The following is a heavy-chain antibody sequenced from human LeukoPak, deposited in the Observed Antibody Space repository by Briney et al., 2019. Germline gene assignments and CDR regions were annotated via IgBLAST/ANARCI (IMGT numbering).Heavy chain of an antibody. CDR1: GYTFSSYD. CDR2: MNPNSGNT. CDR3: ARSVPLPYYYYGMDV. J-gene: IGHJ6*02. V-gene: IGHV1-8*01. Sequence: ASVKVSCKASGYTFSSYDINWVRQATGQGLEWMGWMNPNSGNTGYAQKFQGRVTMTRNTSISTAYMELSSLRSEDTAVYYCARSVPLPYYYYGMDVWGQGTTVTASS. D-gene: IGHD2-2*01.